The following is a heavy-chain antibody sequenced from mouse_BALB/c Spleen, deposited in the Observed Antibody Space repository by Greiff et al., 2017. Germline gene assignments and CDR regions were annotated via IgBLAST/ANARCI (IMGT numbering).Heavy chain of an antibody. CDR2: IWTGGGT. Sequence: VQLVESGPGLVAPSQSLSITCTVSGFSLTSYDISWIRQPPGKGLEWLGVIWTGGGTNYNSAFMSRLSISKDNSKSQVFLKMNSLQTDDTAIYYCVRDYYGSTHFAYWGQGTLVTVSA. D-gene: IGHD1-1*01. CDR1: GFSLTSYD. CDR3: VRDYYGSTHFAY. J-gene: IGHJ3*01. V-gene: IGHV2-9-2*01.